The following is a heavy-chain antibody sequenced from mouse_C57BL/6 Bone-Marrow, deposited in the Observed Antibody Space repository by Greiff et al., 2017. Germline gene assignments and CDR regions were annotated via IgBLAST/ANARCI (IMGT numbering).Heavy chain of an antibody. Sequence: QVQLQQPGAELVKPGASVKLSCKASGYTFTSYWMQWVKQRPGQGLEWIGEIDPSDSYTNYNQKFKGKATLTVDTSSSTAYMQLSSLTSEDSAVYYCARSWLRRWYCDVWGTGTTVTVSS. CDR1: GYTFTSYW. D-gene: IGHD1-2*01. CDR2: IDPSDSYT. J-gene: IGHJ1*03. V-gene: IGHV1-50*01. CDR3: ARSWLRRWYCDV.